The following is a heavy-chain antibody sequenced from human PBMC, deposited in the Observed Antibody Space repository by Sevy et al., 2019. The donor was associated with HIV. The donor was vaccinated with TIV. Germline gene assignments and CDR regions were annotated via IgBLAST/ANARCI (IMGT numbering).Heavy chain of an antibody. CDR3: VVNCLVAGSPASYYFDY. CDR2: INPNSGGT. V-gene: IGHV1-2*06. CDR1: GYTFTGYY. J-gene: IGHJ4*02. Sequence: ASVKVSCKASGYTFTGYYMHWVRQAPGQGLEWMGRINPNSGGTNYAQKFQGRVTMTRDTSISTAYMELSRLRSDDTAVYYCVVNCLVAGSPASYYFDYWGQGTLVTVSS. D-gene: IGHD6-19*01.